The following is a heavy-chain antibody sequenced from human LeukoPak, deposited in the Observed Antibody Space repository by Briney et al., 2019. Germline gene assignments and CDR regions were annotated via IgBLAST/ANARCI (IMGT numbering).Heavy chain of an antibody. CDR1: GGSFSGYY. CDR3: ARGRPGVLLWFGESRRPFDY. V-gene: IGHV4-34*01. J-gene: IGHJ4*02. CDR2: INHSGST. D-gene: IGHD3-10*01. Sequence: SETLSLTCAVYGGSFSGYYWSWIRQPPGKGLEWIGEINHSGSTNYNPSLKSRVTISVDTSKNQFSLKLSSVTAADTAVYYGARGRPGVLLWFGESRRPFDYWGQGTLVTVSS.